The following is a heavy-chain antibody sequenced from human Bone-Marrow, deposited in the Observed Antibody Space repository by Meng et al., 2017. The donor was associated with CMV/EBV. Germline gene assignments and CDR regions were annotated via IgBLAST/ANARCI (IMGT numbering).Heavy chain of an antibody. V-gene: IGHV3-30-3*01. J-gene: IGHJ4*02. CDR3: AKECGGLSSSGLKALDY. D-gene: IGHD3-22*01. CDR2: ISYDGSNK. CDR1: GFTFSSYA. Sequence: GGSLRLSCAASGFTFSSYAMHWVRQAPGKGLEWVAVISYDGSNKYYADSVKGRFTISRDNSKNTLYLQMNSLRAEDTAVYYCAKECGGLSSSGLKALDYWGQGTLVTVSS.